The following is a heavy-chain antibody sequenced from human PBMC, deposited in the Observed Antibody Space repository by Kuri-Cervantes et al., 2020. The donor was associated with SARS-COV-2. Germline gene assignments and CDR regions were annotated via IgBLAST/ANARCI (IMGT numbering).Heavy chain of an antibody. V-gene: IGHV4-34*01. CDR2: INHSGST. D-gene: IGHD5-24*01. CDR3: ARGRTSRWLQDYYYYYGMDV. Sequence: ESLKISCAVYGGSFSGYYWSWIRQPPGKGLEWIGEINHSGSTNYNPSLKSRVTISLDTSKNQFSLKLSSVTAADTAVYYCARGRTSRWLQDYYYYYGMDVWGQGTTVTVSS. J-gene: IGHJ6*02. CDR1: GGSFSGYY.